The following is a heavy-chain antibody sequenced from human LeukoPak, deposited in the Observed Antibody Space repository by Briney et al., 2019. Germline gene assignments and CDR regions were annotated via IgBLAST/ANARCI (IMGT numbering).Heavy chain of an antibody. Sequence: GGSLRLSCAASGFTFDDYAMHWVRQAPGKGLEWVSGISWNSGSIGYADSVKGRFTISRDNAKNSLYLQMNSLRAEDTAVYYCAAAGRDAFDIWGQGTMVTVSS. CDR2: ISWNSGSI. CDR3: AAAGRDAFDI. D-gene: IGHD6-19*01. J-gene: IGHJ3*02. V-gene: IGHV3-9*01. CDR1: GFTFDDYA.